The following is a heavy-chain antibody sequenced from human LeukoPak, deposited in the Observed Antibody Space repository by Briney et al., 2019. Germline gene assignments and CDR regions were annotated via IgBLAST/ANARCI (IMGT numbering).Heavy chain of an antibody. J-gene: IGHJ4*02. Sequence: KPGGSLRLSCAASGFTFSSYSMNWVRQAPGKGLEWVSSISSSSSSYIYYADSVKGRFTISRDNAKNSLYLQMNSLRAEDTAVYYCARVGPGNYYDSSGYYYGFDYWGQGTLVTVSS. CDR3: ARVGPGNYYDSSGYYYGFDY. CDR2: ISSSSSSYI. V-gene: IGHV3-21*01. CDR1: GFTFSSYS. D-gene: IGHD3-22*01.